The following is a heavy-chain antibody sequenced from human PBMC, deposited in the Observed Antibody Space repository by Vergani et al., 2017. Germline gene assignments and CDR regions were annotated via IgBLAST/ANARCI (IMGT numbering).Heavy chain of an antibody. CDR3: ARGRNLRFLEWLSPWFDP. D-gene: IGHD3-3*01. J-gene: IGHJ5*02. CDR1: GGSISSYY. V-gene: IGHV4-59*01. CDR2: IYYSGST. Sequence: QVQLQESGPGLVKPSETLSLTCTVSGGSISSYYWSWIRQPPGKGLEWIGYIYYSGSTNYNPSLKSQVTISVDTSKNQFSLKLSSVTAADTAVYYCARGRNLRFLEWLSPWFDPWGQGTLVTVSS.